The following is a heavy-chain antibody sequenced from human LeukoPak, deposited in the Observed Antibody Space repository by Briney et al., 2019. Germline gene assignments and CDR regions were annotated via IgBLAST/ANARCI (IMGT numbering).Heavy chain of an antibody. V-gene: IGHV3-23*01. Sequence: GGSLRLSCAASGFTFSSYAMRWVRQAPGKGLEWVSAISGSGGSTYYADSVKGRFTISRDNSKNTLYLQMNSLRAEDTAVYYCAKVGGSGSYCSAFDYWGQGTLVTVSS. D-gene: IGHD3-10*01. CDR1: GFTFSSYA. CDR3: AKVGGSGSYCSAFDY. J-gene: IGHJ4*02. CDR2: ISGSGGST.